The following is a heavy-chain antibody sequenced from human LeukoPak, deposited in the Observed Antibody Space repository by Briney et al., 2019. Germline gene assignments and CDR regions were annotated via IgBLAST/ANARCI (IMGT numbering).Heavy chain of an antibody. CDR2: IYYSGST. V-gene: IGHV4-39*01. CDR1: GGSIRSSSYY. Sequence: SETLSLTCTVSGGSIRSSSYYWGWIRQPPGKGLEWIGSIYYSGSTYYNPSLKSRVTISVDTSKNQFSLKLSSVTAADTAVYYCVRGPDIVVVVAAISFDIWGQGTMVTVSS. D-gene: IGHD2-15*01. J-gene: IGHJ3*02. CDR3: VRGPDIVVVVAAISFDI.